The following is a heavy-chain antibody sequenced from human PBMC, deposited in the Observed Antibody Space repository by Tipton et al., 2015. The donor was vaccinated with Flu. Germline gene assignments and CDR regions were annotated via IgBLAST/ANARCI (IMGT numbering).Heavy chain of an antibody. CDR2: TSYSGNT. CDR3: ARNKGTGYEDF. V-gene: IGHV4-59*01. D-gene: IGHD1-1*01. CDR1: GASITNYY. Sequence: TLSLTCTVSGASITNYYWTWIRQPPGKPLEWIGYTSYSGNTNVNPSLRSRVSMSVDASKSQFSLKMTSLSAADTATYFCARNKGTGYEDFWGQGTLVTVSS. J-gene: IGHJ4*02.